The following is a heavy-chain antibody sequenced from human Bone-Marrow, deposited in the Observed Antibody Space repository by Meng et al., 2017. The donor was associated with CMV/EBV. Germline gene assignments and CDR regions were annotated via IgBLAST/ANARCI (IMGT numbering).Heavy chain of an antibody. CDR1: GFTFSSYA. CDR2: IRSKSYGGTT. D-gene: IGHD7-27*01. CDR3: TRTWLTGDTYYFDY. J-gene: IGHJ4*02. Sequence: GGSLRLSCAASGFTFSSYAMSWVRQAPGKGLEWVSFIRSKSYGGTTLYAASVKGRFTISRDDSKGVAYLQMNSLRTEDTAMYYCTRTWLTGDTYYFDYWGQGTLVTVSS. V-gene: IGHV3-49*04.